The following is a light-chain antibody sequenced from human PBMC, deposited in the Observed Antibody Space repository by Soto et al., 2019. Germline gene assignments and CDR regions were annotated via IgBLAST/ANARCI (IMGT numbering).Light chain of an antibody. V-gene: IGKV1-39*01. CDR2: GAS. CDR3: QQSFDTPRT. J-gene: IGKJ1*01. CDR1: QGIANY. Sequence: DIQMTQSPSSLSASVGDRVTITCRASQGIANYLNWYQQKPGRAPKLLIYGASNLHSGVPSHFSGSGSGTDFTLTISNLQPENFATYYCQQSFDTPRTFGQGTRVEIK.